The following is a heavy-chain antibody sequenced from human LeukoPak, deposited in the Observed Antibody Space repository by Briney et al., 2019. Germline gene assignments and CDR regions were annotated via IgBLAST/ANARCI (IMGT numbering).Heavy chain of an antibody. CDR1: GFTFSSYA. J-gene: IGHJ4*02. V-gene: IGHV3-23*01. D-gene: IGHD3-10*02. CDR2: ISGSGGST. Sequence: GGSLRLSCAASGFTFSSYAMSWVRQAPGKGLEWVSAISGSGGSTYYADSVKGRFTISRDNSKNTLFLQMNSLRAEDTAIYYCAKRPAAVRGVIPYLDYWGQGTLVTVSS. CDR3: AKRPAAVRGVIPYLDY.